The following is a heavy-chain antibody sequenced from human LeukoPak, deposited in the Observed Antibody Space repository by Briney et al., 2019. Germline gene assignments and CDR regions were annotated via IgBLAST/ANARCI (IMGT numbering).Heavy chain of an antibody. CDR1: VITLSNYG. D-gene: IGHD3-22*01. J-gene: IGHJ4*02. CDR3: AKRGVVIRVILVGFHKEAYYFDA. Sequence: PVGSLRLSWALSVITLSNYGMSCVRDAPGKGLEWVAGISDSGGRTNYADSVKGRFTISRDNPKTTLYLQMNSLRAEDTAVYFCAKRGVVIRVILVGFHKEAYYFDAWGQGALVTVSS. V-gene: IGHV3-23*01. CDR2: ISDSGGRT.